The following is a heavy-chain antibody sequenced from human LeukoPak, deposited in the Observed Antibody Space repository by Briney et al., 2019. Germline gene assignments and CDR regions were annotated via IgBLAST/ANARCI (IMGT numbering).Heavy chain of an antibody. Sequence: GGSLRLSCAVSGFTFSTYYMSWVRQGPGKGLEWVAKLKQDGSEKYYVDSVKGRFTISRDNAKSSLFLQMNSLRAEDTAVYHCARGGYYDSSGRNFDYWGQGTLVTVSS. V-gene: IGHV3-7*05. CDR1: GFTFSTYY. J-gene: IGHJ4*02. D-gene: IGHD3-22*01. CDR3: ARGGYYDSSGRNFDY. CDR2: LKQDGSEK.